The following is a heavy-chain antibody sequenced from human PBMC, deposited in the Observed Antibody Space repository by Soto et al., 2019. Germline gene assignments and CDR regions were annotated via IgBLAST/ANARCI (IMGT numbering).Heavy chain of an antibody. CDR3: AKDSSSWSGGYYYYYGMDV. V-gene: IGHV3-23*01. J-gene: IGHJ6*02. CDR1: GFTFSNYA. CDR2: ISGSGGST. Sequence: GGSLRLSCTASGFTFSNYAMNWVRQAPGKGLEWVSAISGSGGSTYYADSVKGRFTISRDNSKNTLYLQMNSLRAEDTAVYYCAKDSSSWSGGYYYYYGMDVWGQGTTVTVSS. D-gene: IGHD6-13*01.